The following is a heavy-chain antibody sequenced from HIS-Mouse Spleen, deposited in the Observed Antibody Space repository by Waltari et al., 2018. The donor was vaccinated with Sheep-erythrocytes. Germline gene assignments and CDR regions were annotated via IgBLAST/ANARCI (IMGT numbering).Heavy chain of an antibody. CDR3: ARDEGTYYDFWSGYPPSYYFDY. Sequence: QLQLQESGPGLVKPSETLSLTCTVSGGSISSSSYYWCWIRQPPGKGLEWIGSIYYSGSTYYNPSLKSRVTISVDTSKNQFSLKLSSVTAADTAVYYCARDEGTYYDFWSGYPPSYYFDYWGQGTLVTVSS. CDR2: IYYSGST. CDR1: GGSISSSSYY. V-gene: IGHV4-39*07. J-gene: IGHJ4*02. D-gene: IGHD3-3*01.